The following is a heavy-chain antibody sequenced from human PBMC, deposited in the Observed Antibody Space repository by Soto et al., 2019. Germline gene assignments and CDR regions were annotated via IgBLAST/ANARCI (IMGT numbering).Heavy chain of an antibody. CDR3: ARGPLPRCASSSCYFAY. Sequence: QVQLVQSGAEVKKPGSSVKVSCKASGGTFSSYTISWVRQAPGQGLDWMGRIIPILGIANYAQKFQGRVTITADKSTSTAYRELSSLRSEDTAVYYCARGPLPRCASSSCYFAYWGQGTLVTVSS. CDR2: IIPILGIA. CDR1: GGTFSSYT. J-gene: IGHJ4*02. V-gene: IGHV1-69*02. D-gene: IGHD6-13*01.